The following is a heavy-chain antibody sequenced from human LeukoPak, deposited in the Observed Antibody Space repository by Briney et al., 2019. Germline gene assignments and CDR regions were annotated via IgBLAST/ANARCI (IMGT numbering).Heavy chain of an antibody. CDR1: GFTVSSNY. D-gene: IGHD7-27*01. CDR2: IYSGGST. J-gene: IGHJ6*03. Sequence: GGSLRLSCAASGFTVSSNYMSWVRQAPGKGLEWVSVIYSGGSTYYADSVKGRFTISRDNSKNTLYLQMNSLRAEDTAVYYCAKSGDFYHYYYYMDVWGKGTTVTVSS. V-gene: IGHV3-53*01. CDR3: AKSGDFYHYYYYMDV.